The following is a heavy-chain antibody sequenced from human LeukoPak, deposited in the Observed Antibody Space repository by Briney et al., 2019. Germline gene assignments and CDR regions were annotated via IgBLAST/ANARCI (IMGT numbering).Heavy chain of an antibody. J-gene: IGHJ6*02. Sequence: PGGSLRLSCAASGFTFSSYAMSWVRQAPGKGLEWVSAISGSGGSTYYADSVKGRFTISRDNSMNTLYLQMNSLRAEDTAVYYCATSTVTTPSYYYYGMDVWGQGTTVTVSS. CDR3: ATSTVTTPSYYYYGMDV. CDR2: ISGSGGST. V-gene: IGHV3-23*01. D-gene: IGHD4-17*01. CDR1: GFTFSSYA.